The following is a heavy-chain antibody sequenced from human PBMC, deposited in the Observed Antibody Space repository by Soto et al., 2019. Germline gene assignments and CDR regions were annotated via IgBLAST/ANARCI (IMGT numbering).Heavy chain of an antibody. J-gene: IGHJ3*02. V-gene: IGHV1-69*01. CDR3: ARVRSRGYHSENDAFDI. CDR2: IIPIFGTA. Sequence: QVQLVQSGTEVKKPGSSVKVSCKASGGTFSNYAISWVRQAPGQGLEWMGVIIPIFGTANNPQKFQGRVTITADESTSTAYMELRSLRSEDTALYYCARVRSRGYHSENDAFDIWGQGTMVTVSS. D-gene: IGHD3-16*02. CDR1: GGTFSNYA.